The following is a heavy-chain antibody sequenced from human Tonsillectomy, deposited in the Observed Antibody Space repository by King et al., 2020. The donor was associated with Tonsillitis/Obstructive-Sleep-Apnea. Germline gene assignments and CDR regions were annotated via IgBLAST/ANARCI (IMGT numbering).Heavy chain of an antibody. CDR1: GFTFSSYW. CDR2: IKQDGSEK. CDR3: ARDPPRREDGYNFEGGA. Sequence: VQLVESGGGLVQPGGSLRLSCAASGFTFSSYWMSWVRQAPGKGLEWVANIKQDGSEKYYVDSVKGRFTISRDNAKNSLYLQMNSLRAEDTAVYYCARDPPRREDGYNFEGGAGGQGTLVTVSS. D-gene: IGHD5-24*01. V-gene: IGHV3-7*04. J-gene: IGHJ4*02.